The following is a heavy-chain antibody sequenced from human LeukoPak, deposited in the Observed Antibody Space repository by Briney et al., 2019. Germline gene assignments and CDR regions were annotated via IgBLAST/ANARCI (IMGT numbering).Heavy chain of an antibody. D-gene: IGHD3-3*01. Sequence: SVKVSCKASGGTFSSYAISWVRQAPGQGLEWMGRIIPNFGIANYAQKFQGRVTITADKSTSTAYMELSSLRSEDTAVYYCARDGSITIFGVVTQHGMDVWGQGTTVTVSS. V-gene: IGHV1-69*04. CDR3: ARDGSITIFGVVTQHGMDV. CDR2: IIPNFGIA. J-gene: IGHJ6*02. CDR1: GGTFSSYA.